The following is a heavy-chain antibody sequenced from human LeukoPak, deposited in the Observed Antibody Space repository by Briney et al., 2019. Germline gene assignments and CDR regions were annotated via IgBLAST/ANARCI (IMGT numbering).Heavy chain of an antibody. CDR1: GDSITSGSYY. D-gene: IGHD3-22*01. J-gene: IGHJ4*02. CDR2: IYTSGST. V-gene: IGHV4-61*02. Sequence: SETLSLTCTVSGDSITSGSYYWRWIRQPAGKGLEWIGRIYTSGSTNYNPSLTRQHTISVDTSKHPFSLKLSSVTAADTAVYYCARDPWFYYASSGYFQGWGQGTLVTVSS. CDR3: ARDPWFYYASSGYFQG.